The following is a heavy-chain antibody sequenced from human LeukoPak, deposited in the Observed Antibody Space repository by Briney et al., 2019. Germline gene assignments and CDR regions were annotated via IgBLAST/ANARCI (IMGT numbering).Heavy chain of an antibody. J-gene: IGHJ6*02. V-gene: IGHV3-7*03. CDR1: GFRFSGYW. CDR2: IKGDGSET. CDR3: ARNNGMDV. Sequence: GGSLRLSCAAPGFRFSGYWMTWVRQAPGKGLEWVANIKGDGSETSYVTSVRGRFTISRDNAKNSLYLQMNSLRAEDTALYHCARNNGMDVWGQGTTVIVSS.